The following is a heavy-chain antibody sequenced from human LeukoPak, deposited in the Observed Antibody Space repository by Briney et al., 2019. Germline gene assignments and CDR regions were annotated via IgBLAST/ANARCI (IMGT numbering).Heavy chain of an antibody. V-gene: IGHV3-30-3*01. CDR3: ARDLWY. CDR1: GFTFSSYA. J-gene: IGHJ4*02. D-gene: IGHD3-16*01. CDR2: ISYGGSNK. Sequence: GGSLRLSCAASGFTFSSYAMHWVRQAPGKGLEWVAVISYGGSNKYYADSVKGRFTISRDNSKNTLYLQMNSLRAEDTAVYYSARDLWYWGQGTLVTVSS.